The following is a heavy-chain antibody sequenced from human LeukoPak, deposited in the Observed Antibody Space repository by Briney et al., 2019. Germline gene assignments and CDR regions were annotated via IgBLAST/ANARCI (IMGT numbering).Heavy chain of an antibody. CDR1: GFTFSSYA. D-gene: IGHD6-6*01. V-gene: IGHV3-23*01. CDR3: AYGAARLSLQTGGAFDI. CDR2: ISGSGGST. J-gene: IGHJ3*02. Sequence: PGGSLGLSCAASGFTFSSYAMSGVRQAPGRGLEGVSAISGSGGSTYYADSVKGRFTISRDNPKNTLYLQMNSLRAEDTAVYYCAYGAARLSLQTGGAFDIWGQGTMVTVSS.